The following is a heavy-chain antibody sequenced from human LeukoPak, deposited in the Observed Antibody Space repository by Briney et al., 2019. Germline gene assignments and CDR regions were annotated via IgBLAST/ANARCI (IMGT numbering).Heavy chain of an antibody. V-gene: IGHV3-30*04. CDR2: ISYGGSNK. Sequence: GGSLRLSCAASGFTFSSYAMHWVRQAPGKGLEWVAVISYGGSNKYYADSVKGRFTISRDNSKNTLYLQMNSLRAEDTAVYYCARAPTYDYYGSGSYGYWGQGTLVTVSS. J-gene: IGHJ4*02. D-gene: IGHD3-10*01. CDR1: GFTFSSYA. CDR3: ARAPTYDYYGSGSYGY.